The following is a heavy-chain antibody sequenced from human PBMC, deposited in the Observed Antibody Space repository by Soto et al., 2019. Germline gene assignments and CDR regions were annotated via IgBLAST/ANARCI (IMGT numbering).Heavy chain of an antibody. Sequence: QVQVVQSGAEVKKPGASVKVSCTASGYTLTSNGITWVRQAPGQGLEWMGWINANNGNTNYAQKFQGRVTITADESTSTAYMELSSLRSEDTAVYYCARGRRDGYNYGYFQHWGQGTLVTVSS. CDR3: ARGRRDGYNYGYFQH. CDR1: GYTLTSNG. V-gene: IGHV1-18*04. CDR2: INANNGNT. D-gene: IGHD5-12*01. J-gene: IGHJ1*01.